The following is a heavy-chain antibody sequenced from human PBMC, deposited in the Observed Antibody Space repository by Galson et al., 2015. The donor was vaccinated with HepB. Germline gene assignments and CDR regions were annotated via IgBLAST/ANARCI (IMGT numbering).Heavy chain of an antibody. CDR2: VDPEDGDT. CDR3: ATGYSDNGGGDSFDI. Sequence: SVKVSCKASGYTFNKYGISWVRQTPGKWLEWMGGVDPEDGDTISAQNFQGRVTMTEDTSTDTAYMELRSLRSEDSAFYYCATGYSDNGGGDSFDIWGQGTMVIVSS. V-gene: IGHV1-24*01. D-gene: IGHD3-22*01. CDR1: GYTFNKYG. J-gene: IGHJ3*02.